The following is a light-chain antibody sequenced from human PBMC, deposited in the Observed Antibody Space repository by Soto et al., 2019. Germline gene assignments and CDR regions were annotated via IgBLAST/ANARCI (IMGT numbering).Light chain of an antibody. CDR2: GAS. J-gene: IGKJ5*01. V-gene: IGKV3-15*01. Sequence: EIVLTQSPATLSLSAGERATLSCRASQSVSSKLAWYQQKPGQAPRLLIYGASTRATGVPARFSGSGSWAELALTISSLQSEDFAVYYCQQYNNCPPITFGQGTRLEI. CDR3: QQYNNCPPIT. CDR1: QSVSSK.